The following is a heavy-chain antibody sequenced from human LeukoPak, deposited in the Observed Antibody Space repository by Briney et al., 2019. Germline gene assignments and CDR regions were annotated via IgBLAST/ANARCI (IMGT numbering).Heavy chain of an antibody. Sequence: PGGSLRLSCAASGFTFSSYAMHWVRQAPGKGLEWVAVISYDGSNKYYADSVKGRFTISRDNSKNTLYLQMNSLRAEDTAVYYCAGAEAEYYDSSGHLYYYYYMDVWGKGTTVTVSS. CDR1: GFTFSSYA. CDR2: ISYDGSNK. J-gene: IGHJ6*03. CDR3: AGAEAEYYDSSGHLYYYYYMDV. D-gene: IGHD3-22*01. V-gene: IGHV3-30*04.